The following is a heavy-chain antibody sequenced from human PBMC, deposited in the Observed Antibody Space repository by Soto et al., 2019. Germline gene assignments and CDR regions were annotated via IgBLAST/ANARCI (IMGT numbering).Heavy chain of an antibody. J-gene: IGHJ2*01. CDR1: GFTFSIYA. D-gene: IGHD4-17*01. V-gene: IGHV3-64*01. CDR3: ARDLSTVTTVVWYFDL. CDR2: ISSNGGST. Sequence: EVQLVESGGGLVQPGGSLRLSCAASGFTFSIYAMHWVRQAPGKGLEYVSAISSNGGSTYYANSVKGRFTISRDNSKNTLYLQMGSLRAEDMAVYYCARDLSTVTTVVWYFDLWGRGTLVTVSS.